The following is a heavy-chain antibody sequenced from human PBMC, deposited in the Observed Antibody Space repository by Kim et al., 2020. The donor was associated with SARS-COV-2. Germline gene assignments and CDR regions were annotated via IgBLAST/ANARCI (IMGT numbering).Heavy chain of an antibody. CDR3: ARLAARLAYDAFDI. J-gene: IGHJ3*02. Sequence: NPSLRSRVPISVDTSKNQFSLKLSSVTAADTAVYYCARLAARLAYDAFDIWGQGTMVTVSS. D-gene: IGHD6-6*01. V-gene: IGHV4-61*07.